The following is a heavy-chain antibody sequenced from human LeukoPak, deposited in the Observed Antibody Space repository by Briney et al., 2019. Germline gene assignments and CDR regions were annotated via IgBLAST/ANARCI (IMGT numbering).Heavy chain of an antibody. J-gene: IGHJ4*02. Sequence: SVKVSCKASGGTFSSYAISWVRQAPGQGLEWMGGIIPIFGTANYAQKSQGRVTITADESTSTAYMELSSLRSEDTAVYYCARDPQNYYDSSGQGDYWGQGTLVTVSS. CDR3: ARDPQNYYDSSGQGDY. CDR2: IIPIFGTA. D-gene: IGHD3-22*01. CDR1: GGTFSSYA. V-gene: IGHV1-69*13.